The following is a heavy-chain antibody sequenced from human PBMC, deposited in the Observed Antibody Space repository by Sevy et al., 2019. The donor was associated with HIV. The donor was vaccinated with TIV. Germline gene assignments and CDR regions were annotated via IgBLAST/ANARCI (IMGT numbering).Heavy chain of an antibody. CDR1: GGSVSSDTYY. CDR2: IYYNVRI. J-gene: IGHJ6*02. D-gene: IGHD1-26*01. Sequence: SETLSLTCTVSGGSVSSDTYYWTWIRQPPGKGLEFIGYIYYNVRINYNPSLMSRVTISVDTSKNQFSLKVTSVTAADTAVYYCTRVGGLTDYGMDVWGQGTTVTVSS. V-gene: IGHV4-61*01. CDR3: TRVGGLTDYGMDV.